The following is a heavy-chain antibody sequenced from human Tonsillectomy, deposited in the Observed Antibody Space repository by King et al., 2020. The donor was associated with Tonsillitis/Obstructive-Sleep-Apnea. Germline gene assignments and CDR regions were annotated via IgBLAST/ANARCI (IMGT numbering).Heavy chain of an antibody. D-gene: IGHD3-16*02. CDR3: ARDLLEITFGGVIAAKTSYYFDY. Sequence: VQLQQWGAGLLKPSETLSLTCAVYGGSFSGYYWSWIRQPPGKGLEWIGEINHSGSTNYNPSLKSRVTISVDTSKNQFSLKLSSVTAADTAVYYCARDLLEITFGGVIAAKTSYYFDYWGQGTLVTVSS. V-gene: IGHV4-34*01. CDR2: INHSGST. CDR1: GGSFSGYY. J-gene: IGHJ4*02.